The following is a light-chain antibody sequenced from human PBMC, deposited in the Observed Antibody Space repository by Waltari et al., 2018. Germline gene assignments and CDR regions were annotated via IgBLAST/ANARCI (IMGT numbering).Light chain of an antibody. CDR2: DVT. J-gene: IGLJ2*01. Sequence: QSALTQPPSASGSPAQSVTISCTGTSSDIGGYPYVTWYQQRPGKAPKLLIYDVTKRPSGVPDRFSGSKSGNTASLTVSGLQAEDEADYYCSSYAGSSTLLFGGGTQLTVL. V-gene: IGLV2-8*01. CDR1: SSDIGGYPY. CDR3: SSYAGSSTLL.